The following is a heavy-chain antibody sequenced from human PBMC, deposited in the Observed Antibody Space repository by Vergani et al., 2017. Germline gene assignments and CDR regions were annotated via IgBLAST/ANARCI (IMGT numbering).Heavy chain of an antibody. CDR3: ARGWSGYSTSWYFDF. D-gene: IGHD6-13*01. V-gene: IGHV1-2*02. CDR1: GYTFNCYY. CDR2: IDPNSDGT. J-gene: IGHJ4*02. Sequence: QVQLVQSGAEVKKPGASVKVSCKASGYTFNCYYIHWVRQAPGQGLEYMGWIDPNSDGTNYAQKFQGRVTMTRDTSISTAYMELSRLRSDDTAVYYCARGWSGYSTSWYFDFWGQGTLGTVSS.